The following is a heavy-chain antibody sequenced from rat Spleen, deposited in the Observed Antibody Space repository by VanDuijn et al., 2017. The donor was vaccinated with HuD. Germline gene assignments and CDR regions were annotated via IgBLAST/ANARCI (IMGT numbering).Heavy chain of an antibody. CDR2: ISPSGGST. Sequence: EVQLVESGGGLVQPGRSLKLSCAASGFTFSDYAMNWIRQAPTKGLEWVASISPSGGSTYYRDSVKGRFTISRDNAKSTLYLQMDSLRSEDTATYYCASHGPRISRFAYWGQGTLVTVSS. CDR3: ASHGPRISRFAY. J-gene: IGHJ3*01. CDR1: GFTFSDYA. V-gene: IGHV5-19*01. D-gene: IGHD1-6*01.